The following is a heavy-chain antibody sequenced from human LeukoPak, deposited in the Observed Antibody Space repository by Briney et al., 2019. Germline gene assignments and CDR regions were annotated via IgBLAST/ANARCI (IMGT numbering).Heavy chain of an antibody. V-gene: IGHV4-34*01. D-gene: IGHD6-6*01. CDR2: IGHRGSP. CDR1: GESFSAYF. CDR3: ATRSSTLAAARCFDD. Sequence: PSETLSLTCAVHGESFSAYFWSWIRQVPGKGLEWIGEIGHRGSPNYNPPLKSRATISVDTPKNHFSLSLASVTAADTAVYYCATRSSTLAAARCFDDWGQGTVVTVSS. J-gene: IGHJ4*03.